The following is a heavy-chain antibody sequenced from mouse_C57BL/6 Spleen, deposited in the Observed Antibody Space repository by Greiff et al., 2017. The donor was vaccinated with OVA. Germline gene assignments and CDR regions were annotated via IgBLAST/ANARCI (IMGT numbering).Heavy chain of an antibody. Sequence: VHLVESGPGLVAPSQSLSITCTVSGFSLTSYGVDWVRQSPGKGLEWLGVIWGVGSTNYNSALKSRLSISKDNSKSQVFLKMNSLQTDDTAMYYCARRSNYDFFYAMDYWGQGTSVTVSS. D-gene: IGHD2-5*01. CDR3: ARRSNYDFFYAMDY. CDR2: IWGVGST. J-gene: IGHJ4*01. CDR1: GFSLTSYG. V-gene: IGHV2-6*01.